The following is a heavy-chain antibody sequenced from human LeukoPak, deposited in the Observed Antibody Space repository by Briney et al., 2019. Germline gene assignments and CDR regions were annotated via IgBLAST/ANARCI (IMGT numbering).Heavy chain of an antibody. CDR1: GFTFTDYY. CDR3: ARALGSGSYYQAY. J-gene: IGHJ4*02. Sequence: ASVKVSCKASGFTFTDYYMHWVRQAPGQGLEWMGRINLNSGATGSAQKFQGSVTMTRDTSISTAYMELSRLRSDGTAVFYCARALGSGSYYQAYWGQGTLVTVSS. V-gene: IGHV1-2*06. CDR2: INLNSGAT. D-gene: IGHD3-10*01.